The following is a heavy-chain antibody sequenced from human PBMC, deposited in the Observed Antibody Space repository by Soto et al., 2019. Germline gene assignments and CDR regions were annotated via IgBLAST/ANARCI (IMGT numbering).Heavy chain of an antibody. D-gene: IGHD3-3*01. CDR2: ISAYNGNT. J-gene: IGHJ6*02. Sequence: ASVKVSCKACGYTFTSYGISWVRQAPGQGLEWMGWISAYNGNTNYAQKLQGRVTMTTDTSTRTAYMELRSLRSDDTAVYYCARASYYDFWSGYATWSYYYYGMDFWGQGTTVTVSS. CDR3: ARASYYDFWSGYATWSYYYYGMDF. CDR1: GYTFTSYG. V-gene: IGHV1-18*01.